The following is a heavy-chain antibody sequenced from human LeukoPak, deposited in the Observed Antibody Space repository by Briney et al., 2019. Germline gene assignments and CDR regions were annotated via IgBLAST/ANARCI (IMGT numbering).Heavy chain of an antibody. D-gene: IGHD4-11*01. CDR1: GGSISSGSYY. J-gene: IGHJ5*02. Sequence: SQTLSLTCTVSGGSISSGSYYWSWIRQPAGKGLEWIGRIYTSGSTNYNPSLKSRVTISVDTSKNQFSLELSSVTAADTAVYYCARDVSSNYDWFDPWGQGTLVTVSS. V-gene: IGHV4-61*02. CDR2: IYTSGST. CDR3: ARDVSSNYDWFDP.